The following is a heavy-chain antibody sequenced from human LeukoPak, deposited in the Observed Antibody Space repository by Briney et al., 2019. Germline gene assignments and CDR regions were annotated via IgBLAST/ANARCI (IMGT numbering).Heavy chain of an antibody. V-gene: IGHV1-69*05. CDR1: GGTFSSYA. CDR3: ARALAYCGGDCIPLGFDP. CDR2: IIPIFGTA. D-gene: IGHD2-21*01. J-gene: IGHJ5*02. Sequence: SVKVSCKASGGTFSSYAISWVRQAPGQGLEWMGGIIPIFGTANYAQKFQGRVTITTDESTSTAYMELSSLRSEDTAVYYCARALAYCGGDCIPLGFDPWGQGTLVTVSS.